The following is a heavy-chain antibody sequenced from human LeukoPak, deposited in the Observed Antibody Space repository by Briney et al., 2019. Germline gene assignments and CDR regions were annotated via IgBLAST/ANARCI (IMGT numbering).Heavy chain of an antibody. J-gene: IGHJ4*02. CDR2: INHSGST. D-gene: IGHD3-10*01. CDR1: GGSFSGYY. V-gene: IGHV4-34*01. CDR3: ARAITMVRGVSLGARKFDY. Sequence: SETLSLTRAVYGGSFSGYYWSWIRQPPGKGLEWIGEINHSGSTNYNPSLKSRVTISVDTSKNQFSLKLSSVTAADTAVYYYARAITMVRGVSLGARKFDYWGQGTLVTVSS.